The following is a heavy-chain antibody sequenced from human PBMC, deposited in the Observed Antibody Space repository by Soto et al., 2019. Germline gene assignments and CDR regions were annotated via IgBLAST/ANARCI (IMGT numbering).Heavy chain of an antibody. V-gene: IGHV5-51*01. CDR3: ARRGSSWFKREDYGMDV. D-gene: IGHD6-13*01. CDR2: IYPGDSDT. J-gene: IGHJ6*02. CDR1: GYSFTSYW. Sequence: LGESLKISCKGSGYSFTSYWIGWVRQMPGKGLEWMGIIYPGDSDTRYSPSFQGQVTISADKSISTAYLQWSSLKASDTAMYYCARRGSSWFKREDYGMDVWGQGTTVTVSS.